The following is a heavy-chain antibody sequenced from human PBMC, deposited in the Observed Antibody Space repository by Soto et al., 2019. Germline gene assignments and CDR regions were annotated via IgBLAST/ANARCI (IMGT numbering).Heavy chain of an antibody. J-gene: IGHJ5*02. CDR2: IYYSGST. CDR1: GGSISSGGYY. CDR3: ARGYYDSSGYYNWFDP. Sequence: SETLSLTCTVSGGSISSGGYYWSWIRQHPGKGLEWIGYIYYSGSTYYNPSLKSRVTISVDTSKNQFSLKLSSGTAADTAVYYCARGYYDSSGYYNWFDPWGQGTLVTVSS. D-gene: IGHD3-22*01. V-gene: IGHV4-31*03.